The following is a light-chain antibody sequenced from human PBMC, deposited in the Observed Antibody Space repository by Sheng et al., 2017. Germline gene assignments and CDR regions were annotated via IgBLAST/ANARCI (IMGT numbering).Light chain of an antibody. Sequence: DIQLTQSPSSLSPSVGDRVIITCRASQDIYSSLAWYQQKPGQAPKLLIYAASRLESGVPSRFSGSGSGTDYTVTITSLQPEDFATYYCHQYDTDPWTFGLGTKVEIK. CDR3: HQYDTDPWT. CDR2: AAS. V-gene: IGKV1-NL1*01. CDR1: QDIYSS. J-gene: IGKJ1*01.